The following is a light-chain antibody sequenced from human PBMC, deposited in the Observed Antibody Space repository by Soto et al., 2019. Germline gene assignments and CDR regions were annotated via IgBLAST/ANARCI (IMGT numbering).Light chain of an antibody. Sequence: EVVMRQCPATLSVSPGEGAILSCRASEGIGDTLAWYQHNPGQTPRLLIYDTSTRSTGVPTRFSGSSSGAEFTLTINSLQSEDFAVYYCQPYHNWPLTFGGGTKVDNK. CDR2: DTS. J-gene: IGKJ4*01. CDR1: EGIGDT. CDR3: QPYHNWPLT. V-gene: IGKV3-15*01.